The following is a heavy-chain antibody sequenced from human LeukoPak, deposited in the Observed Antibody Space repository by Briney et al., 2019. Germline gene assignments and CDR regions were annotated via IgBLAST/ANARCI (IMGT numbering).Heavy chain of an antibody. CDR2: ISSSGSTI. V-gene: IGHV3-48*03. Sequence: GGSLRLSCAASGFTFSSYEMNWVRQAPGKGLEWVSYISSSGSTIYYADSVQGRFTISRDNAKNSLYLQMSSLRAEDTAVYYCARNDYNFDYWGQGTLVADSS. D-gene: IGHD3-16*01. CDR3: ARNDYNFDY. J-gene: IGHJ4*02. CDR1: GFTFSSYE.